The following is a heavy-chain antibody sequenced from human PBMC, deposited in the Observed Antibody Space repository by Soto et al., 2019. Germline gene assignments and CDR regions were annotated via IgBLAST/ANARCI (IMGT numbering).Heavy chain of an antibody. J-gene: IGHJ5*02. V-gene: IGHV4-4*07. CDR3: VRDGTKTLRDWFAR. D-gene: IGHD1-1*01. CDR2: IYATGTT. Sequence: SETLSLTCTVSGASISGVYRSWIRKSAGKGLEWIGRIYATGTTDYNPSLKSRVMISVDTSKKQFSLKLRSVTAADTAVYYCVRDGTKTLRDWFARRGQVISVTVST. CDR1: GASISGVY.